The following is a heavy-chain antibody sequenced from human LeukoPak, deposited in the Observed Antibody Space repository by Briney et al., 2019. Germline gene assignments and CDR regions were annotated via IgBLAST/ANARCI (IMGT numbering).Heavy chain of an antibody. J-gene: IGHJ6*03. CDR2: INHSGST. CDR1: GGSFSGYY. D-gene: IGHD3-22*01. V-gene: IGHV4-34*01. Sequence: SETLSLTCAVYGGSFSGYYWSWIRQPPGKGLEWNGEINHSGSTNYNPSLKSRVTISVDTSKNQFSLKLSSVTAADTAVYYCARGRITMIVVVPYYMDVWGKGTTVTVSS. CDR3: ARGRITMIVVVPYYMDV.